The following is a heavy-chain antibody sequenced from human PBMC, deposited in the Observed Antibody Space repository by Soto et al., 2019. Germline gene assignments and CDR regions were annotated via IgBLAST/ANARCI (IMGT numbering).Heavy chain of an antibody. V-gene: IGHV1-46*01. CDR2: INPSGGST. CDR1: GYTFTSYY. CDR3: ARGYHSSGFPPLVDY. Sequence: ASVKVSCKASGYTFTSYYMHWVRQAPGQGLEWMGIINPSGGSTSYAQKFQGRVTMTRDTSTSTVYLELSSLRYENTAVYYCARGYHSSGFPPLVDYWGQGTLVSVSS. J-gene: IGHJ4*02. D-gene: IGHD3-22*01.